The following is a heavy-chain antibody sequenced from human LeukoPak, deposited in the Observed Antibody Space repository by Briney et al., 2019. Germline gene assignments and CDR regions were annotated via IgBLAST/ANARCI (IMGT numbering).Heavy chain of an antibody. J-gene: IGHJ4*02. CDR3: VRRGTTIGRYYFDY. D-gene: IGHD5-12*01. CDR2: IYYSEST. CDR1: GGSISSGGYY. V-gene: IGHV4-30-4*08. Sequence: SQTLSLTCTVSGGSISSGGYYWSWIRQHPGKGLEWIGYIYYSESTYYNPSLKSRVNISVDTSKNQFSLKLSSVTAADTAVYYCVRRGTTIGRYYFDYWGQGTLVTVSS.